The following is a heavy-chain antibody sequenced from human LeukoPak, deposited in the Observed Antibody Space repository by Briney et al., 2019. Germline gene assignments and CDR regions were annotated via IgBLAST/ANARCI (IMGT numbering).Heavy chain of an antibody. D-gene: IGHD1-1*01. CDR3: ARSVPGTAYYYYYYMDV. V-gene: IGHV4-4*07. J-gene: IGHJ6*03. CDR2: IYTSGST. Sequence: PSETLSLTCTVSGGSISSYYWSWIRQPAGKGLEWIGRIYTSGSTNYNPSLKSRVTMSVDTSKNQFSLKLSSVTAADTAVYYCARSVPGTAYYYYYYMDVWGKGTTVTVSS. CDR1: GGSISSYY.